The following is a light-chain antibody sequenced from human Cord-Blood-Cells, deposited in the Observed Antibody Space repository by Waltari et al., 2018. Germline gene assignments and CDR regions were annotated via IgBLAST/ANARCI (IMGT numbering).Light chain of an antibody. Sequence: DIVMTQSPLSLPVTPGEPASISCRSSQSLLHSNGYNYLDWYLQKPGQSPHLLIYLGSNRASGGPDRFSGSGSGTDFTLKISRVEAEDVGVYYCMQALQTPPSMYTFGQGTKLEIK. CDR2: LGS. CDR3: MQALQTPPSMYT. V-gene: IGKV2-28*01. J-gene: IGKJ2*01. CDR1: QSLLHSNGYNY.